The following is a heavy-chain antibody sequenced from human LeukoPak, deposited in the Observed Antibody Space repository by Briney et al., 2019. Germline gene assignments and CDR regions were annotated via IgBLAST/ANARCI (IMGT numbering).Heavy chain of an antibody. D-gene: IGHD3-3*01. CDR3: ARTQTWDTHYDFWSGDGFDP. Sequence: ASVKVSCKASGYTFTSYYMHWVRQAPGQGLEWMGIINPSGGSTSYAQKFQGRVTITADESTSTAYMELSSLRSEDTAVYYCARTQTWDTHYDFWSGDGFDPWGQGTLVTVSS. J-gene: IGHJ5*02. CDR1: GYTFTSYY. CDR2: INPSGGST. V-gene: IGHV1-46*01.